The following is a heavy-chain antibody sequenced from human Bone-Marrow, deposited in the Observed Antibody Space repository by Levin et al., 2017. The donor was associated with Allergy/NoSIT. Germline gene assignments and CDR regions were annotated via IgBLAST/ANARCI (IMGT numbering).Heavy chain of an antibody. CDR1: FLPFLLSS. J-gene: IGHJ3*02. CDR3: ARDNRVAGTLYAFDI. V-gene: IGHV1-69*01. Sequence: NLSFPSSFLPFLLSSLLFFLPSPFQCLYFLGGIIPIFGTANYAQKFQGRVTITADESTSTAYMELSSLRSEDTAVYYCARDNRVAGTLYAFDIWGQGTMVTVSS. CDR2: IIPIFGTA. D-gene: IGHD6-19*01.